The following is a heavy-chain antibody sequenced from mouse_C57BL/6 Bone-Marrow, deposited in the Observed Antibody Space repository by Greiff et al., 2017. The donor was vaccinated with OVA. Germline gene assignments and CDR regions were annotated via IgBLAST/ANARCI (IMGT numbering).Heavy chain of an antibody. CDR2: ISSGSSTI. CDR3: ARHYLYAMDY. J-gene: IGHJ4*01. Sequence: EVMLVESGGGLVKPGGSLKLSCAASGFTFSDYGMHWVRQAPEKGLEWVAYISSGSSTIYYADTVKGRFTISRANAKNTLFLQMTSLRSEDTAMYYCARHYLYAMDYWGQGTSVTVSS. CDR1: GFTFSDYG. D-gene: IGHD5-5*01. V-gene: IGHV5-17*01.